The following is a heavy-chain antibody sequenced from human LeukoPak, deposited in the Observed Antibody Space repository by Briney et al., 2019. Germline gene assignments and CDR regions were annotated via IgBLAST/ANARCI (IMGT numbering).Heavy chain of an antibody. D-gene: IGHD6-6*01. CDR2: VYYIGTT. V-gene: IGHV4-61*03. Sequence: PSETLSLTCTVSGGSVRSPDSYWSWIRQPPGKGLEWIGNVYYIGTTSCNSSLKSRVTISVDISKNHFSLEVTSVTAADTAVYFCARNTSSSPWFDPWGQGTLVTVSS. CDR3: ARNTSSSPWFDP. J-gene: IGHJ5*02. CDR1: GGSVRSPDSY.